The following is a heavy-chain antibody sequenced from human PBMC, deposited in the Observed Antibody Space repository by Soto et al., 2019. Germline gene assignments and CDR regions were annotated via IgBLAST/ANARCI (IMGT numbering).Heavy chain of an antibody. CDR3: ARGLGNSFHY. V-gene: IGHV4-59*01. Sequence: SETLSLTCSVSGGSISSYYWGWIRQPPGKGLEWIGYIYYSGSTNYNPSLRSRVTISLDTSKNNFSLNLSSVTAADTALYYCARGLGNSFHYWGQGTLVTVSS. J-gene: IGHJ4*02. D-gene: IGHD4-4*01. CDR1: GGSISSYY. CDR2: IYYSGST.